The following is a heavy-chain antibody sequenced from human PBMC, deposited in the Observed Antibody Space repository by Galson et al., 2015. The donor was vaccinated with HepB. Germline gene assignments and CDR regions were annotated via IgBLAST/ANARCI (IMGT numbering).Heavy chain of an antibody. D-gene: IGHD1-7*01. CDR1: GGSISGYY. V-gene: IGHV4-59*01. J-gene: IGHJ6*02. CDR2: IYYSGST. CDR3: ARGISGTMFYYYYGMDV. Sequence: ETLSLTCTVSGGSISGYYWSWIRQPPGKGLEWIGYIYYSGSTNYNPSLKGRVTISVDTSKNQFSLKLRSVTAADTAVYYCARGISGTMFYYYYGMDVWGQGTTVTVSS.